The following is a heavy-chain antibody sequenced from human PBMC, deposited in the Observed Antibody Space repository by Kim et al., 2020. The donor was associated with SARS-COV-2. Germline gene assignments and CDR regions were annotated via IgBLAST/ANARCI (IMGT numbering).Heavy chain of an antibody. CDR1: GFTFSSYA. V-gene: IGHV3-30*04. CDR2: ISYDGSNK. Sequence: GGSLRLSCAASGFTFSSYAMHWVRQAPGKGLEWVAVISYDGSNKYYADSVKGRFTISRDNSKNTLYLQMNSLRAEDTAVYYCARADGSGSYSLNWGQGTLVTVSS. J-gene: IGHJ4*02. D-gene: IGHD3-10*01. CDR3: ARADGSGSYSLN.